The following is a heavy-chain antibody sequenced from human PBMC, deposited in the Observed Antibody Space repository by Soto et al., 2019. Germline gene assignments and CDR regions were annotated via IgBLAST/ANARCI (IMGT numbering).Heavy chain of an antibody. V-gene: IGHV4-4*02. CDR3: ARQPESTSYFDY. CDR1: SDSISRSHW. J-gene: IGHJ4*02. D-gene: IGHD2-2*01. CDR2: IYYSGSV. Sequence: PSETLSLTCAVSSDSISRSHWLTWVRQSPGKGLEWLGDIYYSGSVYYNPSLRSRISISMDKSNNQFSLNLSSATAADTAVYYCARQPESTSYFDYWGQGILVTVSS.